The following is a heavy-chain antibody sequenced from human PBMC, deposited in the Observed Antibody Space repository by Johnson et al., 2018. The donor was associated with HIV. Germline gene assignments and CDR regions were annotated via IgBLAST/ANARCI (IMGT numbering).Heavy chain of an antibody. CDR3: AKDLRSGNRREAFDI. Sequence: VQLVESGGGLIQPGGSLRLSCAASGFTFSSYGMHWVRQAPGKGLEWVAVISYDGSNKYYADSVKGRFTISRDNSKNTLYLQMNSLRAEDTAVYYCAKDLRSGNRREAFDIWGQRTMVTVSS. CDR2: ISYDGSNK. CDR1: GFTFSSYG. D-gene: IGHD1-14*01. J-gene: IGHJ3*02. V-gene: IGHV3-30*18.